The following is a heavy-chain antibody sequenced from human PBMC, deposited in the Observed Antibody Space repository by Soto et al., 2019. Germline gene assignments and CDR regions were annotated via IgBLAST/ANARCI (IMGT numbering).Heavy chain of an antibody. CDR1: GYTFTGYA. Sequence: QVQLVQSGSELKKPGASVKVSCKASGYTFTGYAMHWVRQAPGQRLEWMGWINAGNGNTKYSQKFQGRFTITRDTSASTAYMELSSLRSEDTAVYYCAKEEWSYCRGGSCYYFDYWGQGTVVTVSS. J-gene: IGHJ4*02. CDR3: AKEEWSYCRGGSCYYFDY. CDR2: INAGNGNT. V-gene: IGHV1-3*01. D-gene: IGHD2-15*01.